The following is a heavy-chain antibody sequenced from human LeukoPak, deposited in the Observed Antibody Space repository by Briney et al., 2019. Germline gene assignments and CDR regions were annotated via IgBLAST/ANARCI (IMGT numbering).Heavy chain of an antibody. Sequence: SENLSLTCSVSIGSISSSKWWSWVRQSPVKGLEWIGEIYLYGTTNYNPSFTSRVTMSVDRSRNQFSLKLTSVTAADTAVYYCARQKWEQQGRDYYFNGLDVWGPGTTVIVSS. D-gene: IGHD1/OR15-1a*01. CDR1: IGSISSSKW. CDR2: IYLYGTT. CDR3: ARQKWEQQGRDYYFNGLDV. J-gene: IGHJ6*02. V-gene: IGHV4-4*02.